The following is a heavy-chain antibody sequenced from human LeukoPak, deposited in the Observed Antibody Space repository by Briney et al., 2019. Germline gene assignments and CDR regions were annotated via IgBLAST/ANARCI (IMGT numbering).Heavy chain of an antibody. CDR2: INSDGSST. J-gene: IGHJ4*02. CDR3: AREIRWNKGFDY. V-gene: IGHV3-74*01. CDR1: GFTFSSYW. D-gene: IGHD1/OR15-1a*01. Sequence: HSGGSLRLSCAASGFTFSSYWMHWVRQAPGKGLVWVSRINSDGSSTSYADSVKGRFTISRDNAKNTLYLQMNSLRAEDTAVCYCAREIRWNKGFDYWGQGTLVTVSS.